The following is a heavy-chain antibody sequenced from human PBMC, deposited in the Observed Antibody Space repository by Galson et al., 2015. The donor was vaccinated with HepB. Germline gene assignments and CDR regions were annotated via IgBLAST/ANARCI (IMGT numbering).Heavy chain of an antibody. CDR2: ISSSSSYI. V-gene: IGHV3-21*04. Sequence: SLRLSCAASGFSFRSHSMHWVRQGPGKGLEWVSSISSSSSYIDYADSVKGRFTISRDNAKNSLYLQMNSLRAEDTAVYYCAKDHIAVAGTGYYYYGMDVWGQGTTVTVSS. J-gene: IGHJ6*02. CDR1: GFSFRSHS. D-gene: IGHD6-19*01. CDR3: AKDHIAVAGTGYYYYGMDV.